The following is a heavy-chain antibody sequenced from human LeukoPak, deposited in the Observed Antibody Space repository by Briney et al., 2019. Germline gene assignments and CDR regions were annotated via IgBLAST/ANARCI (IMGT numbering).Heavy chain of an antibody. CDR2: ISGSGGST. D-gene: IGHD3-22*01. CDR3: AEPEGGYYDIRPD. J-gene: IGHJ4*02. Sequence: GGSLRLSCAASGFTFSGYAMSWVRQAPGKGLEWVSAISGSGGSTYYADSVKGRFTISRDNSKNTLYLQMNSLRAEDTAVYYCAEPEGGYYDIRPDWGQGTLVTVSS. CDR1: GFTFSGYA. V-gene: IGHV3-23*01.